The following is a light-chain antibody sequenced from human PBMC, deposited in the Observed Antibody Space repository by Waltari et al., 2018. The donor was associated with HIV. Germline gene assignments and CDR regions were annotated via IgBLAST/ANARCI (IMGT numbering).Light chain of an antibody. CDR3: SSYTTRNTRV. V-gene: IGLV2-14*01. Sequence: QSALTQPASVSGCPGPSITIPCTGTSSDVGVYNYVSWYQQHPGQAPKLMIYEVSNRPSGVSNRFSGSKSGNTASLTISGLQAEDEADYYCSSYTTRNTRVFGGGTTLTVL. CDR2: EVS. J-gene: IGLJ3*02. CDR1: SSDVGVYNY.